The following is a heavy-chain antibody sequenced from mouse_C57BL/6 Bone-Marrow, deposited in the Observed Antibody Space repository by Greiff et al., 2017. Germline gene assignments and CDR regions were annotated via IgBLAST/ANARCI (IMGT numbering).Heavy chain of an antibody. J-gene: IGHJ2*01. V-gene: IGHV1-74*01. Sequence: VQLQQPGAELVKPGASVKVSCKASGYTFTSYWMHWVKQRPGQGLEWIGRIHPSDSDTNYNQKFKGKATLTVGKSSSTAYMQLSSLTSEDSAVYYCAITTVVATDYFDYWGQGTTLTVSS. D-gene: IGHD1-1*01. CDR1: GYTFTSYW. CDR2: IHPSDSDT. CDR3: AITTVVATDYFDY.